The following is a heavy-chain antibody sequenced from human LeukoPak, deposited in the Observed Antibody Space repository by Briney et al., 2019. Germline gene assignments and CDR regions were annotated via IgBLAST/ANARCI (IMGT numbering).Heavy chain of an antibody. Sequence: ASVKVSCKASGGTFSRNDISWVRQAPGQGLEWMGGTMPLFGTAKNAQKFQGRVTITADKSTSTAYMELSSLRSEDTAVYYCATGSYLAVDYWGQGTLVTVSS. V-gene: IGHV1-69*06. J-gene: IGHJ4*02. CDR1: GGTFSRND. CDR2: TMPLFGTA. CDR3: ATGSYLAVDY. D-gene: IGHD1-26*01.